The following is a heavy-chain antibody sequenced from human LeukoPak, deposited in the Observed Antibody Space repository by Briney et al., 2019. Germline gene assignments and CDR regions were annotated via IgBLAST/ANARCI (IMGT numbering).Heavy chain of an antibody. CDR1: GGSFSGYY. Sequence: PSETLSLTCAVYGGSFSGYYWSWIRQPPGKGLEWLGEINHSGSTNYNPSLKSRVTISVDTSKNQFSLKLSSVTAADTAVYYCARGFWAYYYYGMDVWGQGTTVTVSS. J-gene: IGHJ6*02. V-gene: IGHV4-34*01. CDR2: INHSGST. CDR3: ARGFWAYYYYGMDV. D-gene: IGHD3-16*01.